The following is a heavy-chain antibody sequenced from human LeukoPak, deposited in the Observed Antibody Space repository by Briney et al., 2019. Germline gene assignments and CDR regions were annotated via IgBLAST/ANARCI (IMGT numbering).Heavy chain of an antibody. CDR1: GGTFCSYA. D-gene: IGHD3-10*01. J-gene: IGHJ4*02. CDR2: IIPNFGTA. Sequence: GASVWVSCKASGGTFCSYAISWVRQAPGQGLEWMGGIIPNFGTANYAQTFQGRVTITADESTSTAYIELSSLRSEDTAVYYCARATGNYGSVAHFDYWGQGTLVTVYS. CDR3: ARATGNYGSVAHFDY. V-gene: IGHV1-69*13.